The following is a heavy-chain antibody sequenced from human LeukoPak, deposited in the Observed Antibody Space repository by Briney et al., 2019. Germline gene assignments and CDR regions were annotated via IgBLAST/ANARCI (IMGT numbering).Heavy chain of an antibody. CDR3: ARSSGMAILDS. J-gene: IGHJ4*02. V-gene: IGHV3-48*01. Sequence: PGGSLRLSCAASGFSFSTYSMNWVRQAPGKGLEWVSYISSSSSTIYYADSVKGRFTISRDNAKTSVYLQMNSLRAEDTAVYYCARSSGMAILDSWGQGTLVTVSS. CDR2: ISSSSSTI. D-gene: IGHD2-21*01. CDR1: GFSFSTYS.